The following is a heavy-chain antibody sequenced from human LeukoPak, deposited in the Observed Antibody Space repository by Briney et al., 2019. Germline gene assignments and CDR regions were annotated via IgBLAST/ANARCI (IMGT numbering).Heavy chain of an antibody. D-gene: IGHD2-2*01. Sequence: GRSLRLSCAASGFTFSSYAMHWVRQAPGKGLEWVAVISYDGSNKYYADSVKGRFTISRDNSKNTLYLQMNSLRAEDTAVYYCARDPNRIIVVVPAAKTQAGWFDPWGQGTLVTVSS. V-gene: IGHV3-30-3*01. J-gene: IGHJ5*02. CDR2: ISYDGSNK. CDR3: ARDPNRIIVVVPAAKTQAGWFDP. CDR1: GFTFSSYA.